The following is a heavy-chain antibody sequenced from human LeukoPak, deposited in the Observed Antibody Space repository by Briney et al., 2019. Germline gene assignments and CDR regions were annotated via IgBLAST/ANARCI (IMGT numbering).Heavy chain of an antibody. CDR3: AGEGEYGQSYS. Sequence: PSETLSLTCAVSGDSISYESYYWNWIRQAPGKGREWIGNIYRGRTRLNPSYTSRVAISVDMSKSQVSLSLTSVTAADTAIYYCAGEGEYGQSYSWGQGVLVVVSA. J-gene: IGHJ5*02. V-gene: IGHV4-30-2*01. CDR2: IYRGRT. CDR1: GDSISYESYY. D-gene: IGHD4-17*01.